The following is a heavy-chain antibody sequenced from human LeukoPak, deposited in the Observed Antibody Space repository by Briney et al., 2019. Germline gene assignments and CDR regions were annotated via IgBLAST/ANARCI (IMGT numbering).Heavy chain of an antibody. V-gene: IGHV3-23*01. D-gene: IGHD3-3*01. CDR3: AKVGYDSWAIDY. CDR1: GFTFNTHA. Sequence: GGSLRLSCAASGFTFNTHAMSWVRQAPGKGLEWVSGISGRGGSTYYADSVKGRFPISRDNSKNTLYLQMNSLRAEGTAVYYCAKVGYDSWAIDYWGQGTLVTVSS. CDR2: ISGRGGST. J-gene: IGHJ4*02.